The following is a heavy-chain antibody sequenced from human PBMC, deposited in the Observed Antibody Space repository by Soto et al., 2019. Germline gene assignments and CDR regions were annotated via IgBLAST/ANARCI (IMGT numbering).Heavy chain of an antibody. Sequence: SETLSLTCTVSGGSISSSSYYWGWIRQPPGKGLEWIGSIYYSGSTYYNPSLKSRVTISVDTSKNQFSLKLSSVTAADTAVYYCARRVRAPTTVSTFYYYMGVWGKGTTVTGSS. CDR1: GGSISSSSYY. V-gene: IGHV4-39*01. CDR2: IYYSGST. D-gene: IGHD4-17*01. CDR3: ARRVRAPTTVSTFYYYMGV. J-gene: IGHJ6*03.